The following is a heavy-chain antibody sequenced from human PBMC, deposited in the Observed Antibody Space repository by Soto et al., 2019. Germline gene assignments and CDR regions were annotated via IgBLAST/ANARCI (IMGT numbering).Heavy chain of an antibody. CDR3: ARDRQFWGGSYVVFAYKYGMDV. CDR1: GFTFSSYG. CDR2: VWYDGSNQ. D-gene: IGHD3-3*01. V-gene: IGHV3-33*01. J-gene: IGHJ6*02. Sequence: QVQLVESGGGVVQPGGSLRLSCAASGFTFSSYGMHWVRQAPGKGLQWVALVWYDGSNQYYADSVKGRFIISRDNSKNTLHLQLNSLGAEDTAVYFCARDRQFWGGSYVVFAYKYGMDVWGQGTTVTVSS.